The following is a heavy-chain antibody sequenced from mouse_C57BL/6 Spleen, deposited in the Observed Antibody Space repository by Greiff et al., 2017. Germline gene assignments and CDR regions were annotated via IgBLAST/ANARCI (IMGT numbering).Heavy chain of an antibody. Sequence: EVKVVESGGGLVKPGGSLKLSCAASGFTFSDYGMHWVRQAPEKGLEWVAYISSGSSTIYYADTVKGRFTISRDNAKNTLFLQMTSLRSEDTAMYYCARGWLLRVFYAMDYWGQGTSVTVSS. CDR1: GFTFSDYG. J-gene: IGHJ4*01. V-gene: IGHV5-17*01. D-gene: IGHD2-3*01. CDR3: ARGWLLRVFYAMDY. CDR2: ISSGSSTI.